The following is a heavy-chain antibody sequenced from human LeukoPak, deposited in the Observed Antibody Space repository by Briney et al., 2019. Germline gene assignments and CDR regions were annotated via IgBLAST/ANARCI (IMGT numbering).Heavy chain of an antibody. CDR1: GFTVSSHF. CDR3: TRELLYHYYEY. D-gene: IGHD3-3*01. CDR2: LYGDGTT. V-gene: IGHV3-53*01. J-gene: IGHJ4*02. Sequence: PGGSLRLSCAASGFTVSSHFMSWVRQAPGKGLEWVSVLYGDGTTKYPDSVKGRFTISRDNSKNTLYLQMDSLRTEDTAVYYCTRELLYHYYEYWGQGTLVTVSS.